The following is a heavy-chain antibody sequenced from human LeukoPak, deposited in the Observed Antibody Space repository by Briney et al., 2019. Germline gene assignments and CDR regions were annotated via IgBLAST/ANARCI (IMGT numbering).Heavy chain of an antibody. Sequence: GGSLRLSCQASGFTFYMYAMSWVRQAPGKGLEWVSSISSSSSYIYYADSVKGRFTISRDNAKNSLYLQMNSLRAEDTAVYYCARDDYGQYWGQGTLVTVSS. V-gene: IGHV3-21*01. CDR2: ISSSSSYI. D-gene: IGHD4-17*01. CDR3: ARDDYGQY. J-gene: IGHJ4*02. CDR1: GFTFYMYA.